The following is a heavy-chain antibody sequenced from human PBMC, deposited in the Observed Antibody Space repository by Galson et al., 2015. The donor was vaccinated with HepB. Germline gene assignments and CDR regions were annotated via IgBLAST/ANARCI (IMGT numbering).Heavy chain of an antibody. Sequence: LRLSCAASGFTFSSYSMNWVRQAPGKGLEWVSYISSSSSTIYYADSVKGRFTISRDNAKNSLYLQMNSLRDEDTAVYYCARVGGYCSSTSCYFFDYWGQGTLVTVSS. CDR1: GFTFSSYS. J-gene: IGHJ4*02. CDR3: ARVGGYCSSTSCYFFDY. CDR2: ISSSSSTI. D-gene: IGHD2-2*01. V-gene: IGHV3-48*02.